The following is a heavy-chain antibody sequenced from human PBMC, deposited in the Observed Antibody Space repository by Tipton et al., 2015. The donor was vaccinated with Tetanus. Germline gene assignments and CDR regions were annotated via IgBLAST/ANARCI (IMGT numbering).Heavy chain of an antibody. CDR1: GGSISSSNYY. CDR3: ARRGGDFLTGYYDS. V-gene: IGHV4-39*01. Sequence: TLSLTCNVSGGSISSSNYYWGWIRQPPGNGLEWIGRIYYSGSTSYNPSLKSRVTISVDTSKNQFSLELNSVTAADTAVYYCARRGGDFLTGYYDSWGQGTLVTVSS. CDR2: IYYSGST. D-gene: IGHD3-9*01. J-gene: IGHJ4*02.